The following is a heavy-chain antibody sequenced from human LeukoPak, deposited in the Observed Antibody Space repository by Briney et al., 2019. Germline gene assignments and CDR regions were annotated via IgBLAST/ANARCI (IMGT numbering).Heavy chain of an antibody. CDR3: ARDRGYSYGVEFDY. Sequence: ASVKVSCKASGYTFTSYDINWVRQATGQGLESMGWMNPNSGNTGYAQKFQGRVTMTRNTSISTAYMELSSLRAEDTAVYYCARDRGYSYGVEFDYWGQGTLVTVSS. CDR2: MNPNSGNT. V-gene: IGHV1-8*01. CDR1: GYTFTSYD. J-gene: IGHJ4*02. D-gene: IGHD5-18*01.